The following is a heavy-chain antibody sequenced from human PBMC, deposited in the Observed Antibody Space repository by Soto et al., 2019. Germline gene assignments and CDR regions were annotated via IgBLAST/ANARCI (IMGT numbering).Heavy chain of an antibody. Sequence: EVQLLESGGGLVQPGGSLRLSWAASGFTFSSHAMSWVRQAPGKGLEWVSGISGGGDTTYYADAVRGRFTISRDNPKSTLYRQMNSLSAEDSALYYCAKPLYSSGWAKFDYWGQGILVTVSS. J-gene: IGHJ4*02. D-gene: IGHD6-19*01. CDR2: ISGGGDTT. CDR3: AKPLYSSGWAKFDY. V-gene: IGHV3-23*01. CDR1: GFTFSSHA.